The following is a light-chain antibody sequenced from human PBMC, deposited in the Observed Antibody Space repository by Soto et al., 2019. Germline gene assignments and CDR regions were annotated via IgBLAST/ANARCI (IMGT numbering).Light chain of an antibody. CDR2: GAS. CDR1: ETITNND. V-gene: IGKV3-20*01. CDR3: HHYGSSPPYT. Sequence: EIVLMQSPDILSLSPGERATVSCRASETITNNDLAWYQQKPGQAPRLLLYGASTRPTGIPDRFSGSGSGTDFTLTIDRLEPEAVAVYFCHHYGSSPPYTFGQGTKLDIK. J-gene: IGKJ2*01.